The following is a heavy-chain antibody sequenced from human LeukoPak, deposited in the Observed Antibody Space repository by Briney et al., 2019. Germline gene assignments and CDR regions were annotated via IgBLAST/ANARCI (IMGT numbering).Heavy chain of an antibody. CDR3: ARGPISGWSADY. J-gene: IGHJ4*02. CDR1: GLTLSSYN. CDR2: ISNSGSMI. V-gene: IGHV3-48*02. Sequence: GGSLRLSCAVPGLTLSSYNMNWVRQAPGKGLEWVSYISNSGSMIYYADSVKGRFTLSRDNAKNSLYLQMNSLRDEDTAVYYCARGPISGWSADYWGQGTLVTVSS. D-gene: IGHD6-19*01.